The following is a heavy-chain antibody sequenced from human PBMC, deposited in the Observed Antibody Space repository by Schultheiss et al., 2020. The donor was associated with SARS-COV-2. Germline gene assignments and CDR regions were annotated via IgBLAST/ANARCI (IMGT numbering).Heavy chain of an antibody. D-gene: IGHD6-19*01. CDR3: ASNGGYSSGWYGGYYYYYYGMDV. CDR1: GFTFSSYA. V-gene: IGHV3-30-3*01. CDR2: ISYDGSNK. Sequence: GGSLRLSFAASGFTFSSYAMHWVRQAPGKGLEWVAVISYDGSNKYYADSVKGRFTISRDNSKNTLYLQMNSLRAEDTAVYYCASNGGYSSGWYGGYYYYYYGMDVWGQGTTVTVSS. J-gene: IGHJ6*02.